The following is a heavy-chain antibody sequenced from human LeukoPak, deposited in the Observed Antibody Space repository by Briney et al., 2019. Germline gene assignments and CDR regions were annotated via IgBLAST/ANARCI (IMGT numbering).Heavy chain of an antibody. CDR3: ARHKNAGMDV. Sequence: SETLSLTCTVSGGSISSYYWSWIRQPPGKGLEWIGYIYTSGSTNYNPSLKSRVTISVDTSKNQFSLKLSSVTAADTAVYYCARHKNAGMDVWGQGTTVTVSS. CDR2: IYTSGST. CDR1: GGSISSYY. J-gene: IGHJ6*02. D-gene: IGHD1-1*01. V-gene: IGHV4-4*09.